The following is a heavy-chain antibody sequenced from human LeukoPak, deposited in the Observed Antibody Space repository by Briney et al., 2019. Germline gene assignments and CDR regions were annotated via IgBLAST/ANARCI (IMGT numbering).Heavy chain of an antibody. Sequence: ASVKVSCKASGYTFTRYGINWVRQAPGQGLEWIGWISGNNGNTRYAQKFRGRGTMTTETSTGTAYMELRSLTSDDTAVYYCARDGEVGATLGGAFYFWFDPWGQGTLVTVSS. V-gene: IGHV1-18*01. J-gene: IGHJ5*02. CDR3: ARDGEVGATLGGAFYFWFDP. CDR2: ISGNNGNT. D-gene: IGHD1-26*01. CDR1: GYTFTRYG.